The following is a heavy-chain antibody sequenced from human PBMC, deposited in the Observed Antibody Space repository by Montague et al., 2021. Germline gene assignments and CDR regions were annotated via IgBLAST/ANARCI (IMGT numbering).Heavy chain of an antibody. V-gene: IGHV4-38-2*02. CDR2: VSHGGRT. Sequence: SETLSLTCTVSRSLINSDYYWGWIRQPPGKVLEWMGSVSHGGRTYYNPSLKSRVTISVDTSNNHFPLKLSSVTAAGTAMYYCARERDRYYYMDIWGKGTTITVSS. J-gene: IGHJ6*03. CDR3: ARERDRYYYMDI. CDR1: RSLINSDYY.